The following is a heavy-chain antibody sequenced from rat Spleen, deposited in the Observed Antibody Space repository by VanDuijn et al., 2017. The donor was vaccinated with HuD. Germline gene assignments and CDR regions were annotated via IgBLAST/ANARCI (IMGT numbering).Heavy chain of an antibody. V-gene: IGHV5-29*01. CDR2: ISYDGSST. J-gene: IGHJ2*01. CDR3: ARRRTMMVLITPDYFDY. CDR1: GFTFSNYG. Sequence: EVQLVESGGDLVQPGRSLKLSCAASGFTFSNYGMAWVRQAPTKGLEWVATISYDGSSTYYRDSVKGRFTISRDNAKSTLYLQMDSLRSEDTATYYCARRRTMMVLITPDYFDYWGQGVMVTVSS. D-gene: IGHD1-12*02.